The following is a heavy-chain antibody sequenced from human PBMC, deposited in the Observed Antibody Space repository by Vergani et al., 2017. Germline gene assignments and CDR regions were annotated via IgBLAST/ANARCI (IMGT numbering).Heavy chain of an antibody. V-gene: IGHV4-38-2*02. D-gene: IGHD6-13*01. J-gene: IGHJ5*02. CDR1: GYSISSGYY. CDR2: IYHSGST. Sequence: QVQLQESGPGLVKPSETLSLTCTVSGYSISSGYYWGWIRQPPGKGLEWIGSIYHSGSTYYNPSLKSRVTISVDTSKNQFSLKLSSVTAADMAVYYCARGEQQLVNNWFDPWGQGTLVTVSS. CDR3: ARGEQQLVNNWFDP.